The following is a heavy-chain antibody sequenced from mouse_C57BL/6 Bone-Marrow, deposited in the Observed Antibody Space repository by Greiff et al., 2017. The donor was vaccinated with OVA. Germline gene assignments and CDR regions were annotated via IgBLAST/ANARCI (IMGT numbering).Heavy chain of an antibody. D-gene: IGHD2-12*01. CDR2: ISDGGSYT. CDR3: ARIYSYYYFDY. Sequence: VKLVESGGGLVKPGGSLKLSCAASGFTFSSYAMSWVRQTPEKRLAWVATISDGGSYTYYPDNVKGRFTISRDNAKNNLYLQMSHLKSEDTAMYYCARIYSYYYFDYWGQGTTLTVSS. J-gene: IGHJ2*01. V-gene: IGHV5-4*03. CDR1: GFTFSSYA.